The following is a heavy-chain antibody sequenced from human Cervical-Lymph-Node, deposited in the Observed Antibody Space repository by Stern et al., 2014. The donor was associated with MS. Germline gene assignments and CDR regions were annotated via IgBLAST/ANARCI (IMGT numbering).Heavy chain of an antibody. CDR2: MDGDGSIR. D-gene: IGHD6-6*01. CDR3: ARGGRSSSLDY. J-gene: IGHJ4*02. CDR1: GLTFSTSF. V-gene: IGHV3-74*02. Sequence: EVQLVESGGGLVQPGGSLRLSCEGSGLTFSTSFMHWVRQAPGKGLVWVSRMDGDGSIRTYADSVRGRFIISRDNAKNTLYLQMNSLRAEDTAVYYCARGGRSSSLDYWGQGTLVTVSS.